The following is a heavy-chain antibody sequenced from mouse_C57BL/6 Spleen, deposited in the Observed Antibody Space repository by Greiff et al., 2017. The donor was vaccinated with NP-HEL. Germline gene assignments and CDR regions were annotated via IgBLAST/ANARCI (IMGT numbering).Heavy chain of an antibody. J-gene: IGHJ2*01. CDR1: GYTFTSYW. CDR2: IHPNSGST. D-gene: IGHD3-2*02. Sequence: QVQLQQPGAKLVKPGASVKLSCKASGYTFTSYWMHWVKQRPGQGLEWIGMIHPNSGSTNYNEKFKSKATLTVDKSSSTAYMQLSSLTSEDSAVYYCARELDSSGYDYWGQGTTLTVSS. CDR3: ARELDSSGYDY. V-gene: IGHV1-64*01.